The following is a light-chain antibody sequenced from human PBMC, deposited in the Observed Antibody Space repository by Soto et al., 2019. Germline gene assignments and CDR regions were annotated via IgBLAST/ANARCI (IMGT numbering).Light chain of an antibody. Sequence: EIVLTQSPATLSLSPGERATLSCRASQSVSNYLAWFQQNPGQAPRLLIYDASNRATGIPARFSGSGSGTDFTFTISSLEPEDFAVYYCQQRSSWPLLTFGGGTKVEI. V-gene: IGKV3-11*01. J-gene: IGKJ4*01. CDR3: QQRSSWPLLT. CDR1: QSVSNY. CDR2: DAS.